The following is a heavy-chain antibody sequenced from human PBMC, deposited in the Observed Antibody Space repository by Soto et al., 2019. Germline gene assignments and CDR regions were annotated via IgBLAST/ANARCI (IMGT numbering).Heavy chain of an antibody. J-gene: IGHJ4*02. CDR1: GLAFSNYA. Sequence: EVQLLKSGGDLVQPGGSLILSCAASGLAFSNYAVTWVRQAQGKGLEWVSSISSNGNIIYYADSVKGRFIISRDNSKNTLYLQMNSLRAEDTAVYYCAKDPNGDYIGAFDDWGQGTLVTVSS. V-gene: IGHV3-23*01. D-gene: IGHD4-17*01. CDR2: ISSNGNII. CDR3: AKDPNGDYIGAFDD.